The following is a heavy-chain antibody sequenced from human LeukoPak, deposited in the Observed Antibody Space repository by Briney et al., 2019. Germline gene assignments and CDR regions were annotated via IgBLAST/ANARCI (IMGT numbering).Heavy chain of an antibody. CDR3: ARHGLPSSVAPFFDN. D-gene: IGHD3/OR15-3a*01. CDR1: GGSMSSGGYF. J-gene: IGHJ4*02. CDR2: IYYSGSTT. Sequence: PSETLSLTCTVSGGSMSSGGYFWGWIRQPPGKGLEWIGSIYYSGSTTYYNPTLKTRLTISVDTSKNQFSLKLSSVTAADTAVYYCARHGLPSSVAPFFDNWGQGTLVTVSS. V-gene: IGHV4-39*01.